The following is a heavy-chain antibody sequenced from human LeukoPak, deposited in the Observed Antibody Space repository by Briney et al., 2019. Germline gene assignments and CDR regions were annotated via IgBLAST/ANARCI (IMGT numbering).Heavy chain of an antibody. CDR3: ARGQGGILRRWLQDGHRYNDY. J-gene: IGHJ4*02. Sequence: SGTLSLTCAVSGGSISSSNWWSWVRQPPGKGLEWIGEIYHSGSTNYNPSLKSRVTISVGTSKNQFSLKLSSVTAADTAVYYCARGQGGILRRWLQDGHRYNDYWGQGTLVTVSS. CDR1: GGSISSSNW. CDR2: IYHSGST. V-gene: IGHV4-4*02. D-gene: IGHD5-24*01.